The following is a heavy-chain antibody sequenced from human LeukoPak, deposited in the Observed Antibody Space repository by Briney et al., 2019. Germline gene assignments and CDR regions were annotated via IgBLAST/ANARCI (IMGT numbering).Heavy chain of an antibody. V-gene: IGHV3-30*03. CDR2: ISSDGSSK. Sequence: GKSLRLSCVASGFTFSSYGMHWVRQAPGKGMEWVAVISSDGSSKYYTDSVKGQVTIARDNSKNTLYLQMNSLRAEDTAVYYCARGENSKTYPVSGYWGQGTLVTVSS. CDR3: ARGENSKTYPVSGY. CDR1: GFTFSSYG. D-gene: IGHD2/OR15-2a*01. J-gene: IGHJ4*02.